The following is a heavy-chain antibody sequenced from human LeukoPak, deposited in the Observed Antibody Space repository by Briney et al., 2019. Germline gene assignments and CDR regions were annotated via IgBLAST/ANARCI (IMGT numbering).Heavy chain of an antibody. Sequence: KPSETLSLTCTVSGYSISSDYYWGWIRQPPGTGLEWIGTIYHSGSTYYNPSLQSRVTISVDTSKNQFSLKLSSVTAADTAVYYCARVKLNYYYYMDVWGKGTTVTVSS. CDR3: ARVKLNYYYYMDV. D-gene: IGHD1-7*01. J-gene: IGHJ6*03. CDR2: IYHSGST. CDR1: GYSISSDYY. V-gene: IGHV4-38-2*02.